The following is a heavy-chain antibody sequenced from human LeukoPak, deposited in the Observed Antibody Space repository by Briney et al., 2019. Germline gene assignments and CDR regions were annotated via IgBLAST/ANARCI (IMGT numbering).Heavy chain of an antibody. CDR2: ISSSGSTI. Sequence: GGSLRLSCAASGFTFSDYYMSWIRQAPGKGLEWVSYISSSGSTIYYADSVKGRFTISRDNAKNSLYLQMNSLRAEDTALYYCAKDITIYYYYGMDVWGQGTTVTVSS. CDR3: AKDITIYYYYGMDV. D-gene: IGHD1-20*01. J-gene: IGHJ6*02. CDR1: GFTFSDYY. V-gene: IGHV3-11*01.